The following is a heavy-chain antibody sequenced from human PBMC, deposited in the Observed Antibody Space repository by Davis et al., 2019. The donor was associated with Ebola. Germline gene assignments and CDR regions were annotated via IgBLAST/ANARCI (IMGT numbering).Heavy chain of an antibody. D-gene: IGHD3-9*01. Sequence: GESLKISCAASGFTFSAYSMNWVRQAPGKGLEWVSCLSGTSAYKYYAVSVRGRFTISRDNAQNSVYLQMNNLRAEDTAVYYCARDDDILSGGMDVWGKGTTVTVSS. CDR3: ARDDDILSGGMDV. CDR1: GFTFSAYS. V-gene: IGHV3-21*06. CDR2: LSGTSAYK. J-gene: IGHJ6*04.